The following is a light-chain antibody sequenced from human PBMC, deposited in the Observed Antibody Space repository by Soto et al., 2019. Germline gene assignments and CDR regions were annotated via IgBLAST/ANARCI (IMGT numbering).Light chain of an antibody. J-gene: IGKJ5*01. CDR2: DAS. Sequence: DIQMTQSPSTLSASIGDRVTITCRASQSISSWLAWYKQKPGKAPKLLIYDASSLESGVPSRFSGIGSGLEFTLTIICMQPDDFATNYCQEFNSLFIFGQRTRLEIK. CDR3: QEFNSLFI. CDR1: QSISSW. V-gene: IGKV1-5*01.